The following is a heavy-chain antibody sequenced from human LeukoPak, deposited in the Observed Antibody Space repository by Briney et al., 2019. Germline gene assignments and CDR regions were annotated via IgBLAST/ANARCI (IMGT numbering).Heavy chain of an antibody. CDR3: AKGPNTDYGRRYYYYMDV. V-gene: IGHV3-30*02. J-gene: IGHJ6*03. CDR2: IRYDGSNK. CDR1: GFTFSSYG. Sequence: GGSPRLSCAASGFTFSSYGMHWVRQAPGKGLEWVAFIRYDGSNKYYADSVKGRFTISRDNSKNTLYLQMNSLRAEDTAVYYCAKGPNTDYGRRYYYYMDVWGKGTTVTVSS. D-gene: IGHD4-17*01.